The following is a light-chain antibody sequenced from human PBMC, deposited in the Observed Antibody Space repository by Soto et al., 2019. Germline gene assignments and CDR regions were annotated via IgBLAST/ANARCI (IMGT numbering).Light chain of an antibody. J-gene: IGKJ5*01. Sequence: DIQMTQSHSTLSASVGDRGNMTRGASQTISNWLALYQQKPGKPPKALIYDPSTLDGGVPPRFSGSGSGTDFTLNTSSLQPEDFATYYCQQSYSTPITFGPGTRLEI. CDR1: QTISNW. CDR3: QQSYSTPIT. CDR2: DPS. V-gene: IGKV1-5*01.